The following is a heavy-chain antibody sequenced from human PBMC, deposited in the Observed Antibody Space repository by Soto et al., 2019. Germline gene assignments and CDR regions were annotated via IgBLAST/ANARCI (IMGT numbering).Heavy chain of an antibody. Sequence: SETLSLTCTVSGGSISSGGYYWSWIRQHPGKGLEWIGHIYYSGSTYYNPSLKSRVTISVDTSKNQFSLKLSSVIAADTAVYYCARAGRSIAGAGTDYYYGMDVWGQGTTVTVSS. CDR1: GGSISSGGYY. J-gene: IGHJ6*02. V-gene: IGHV4-31*03. CDR3: ARAGRSIAGAGTDYYYGMDV. CDR2: IYYSGST. D-gene: IGHD6-13*01.